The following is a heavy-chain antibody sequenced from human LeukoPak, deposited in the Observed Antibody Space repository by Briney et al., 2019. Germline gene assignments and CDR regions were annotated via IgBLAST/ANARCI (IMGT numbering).Heavy chain of an antibody. Sequence: SAKVSCKASGGTFSSYAISRVRQAPGQGLEWMGGFIPIFVTANHAQKFQGRVTMTGDESTSTAYMELSSLRSEDTAVYYCASGGGRLYYYYYYYYMDVWGKGTTVTVSS. V-gene: IGHV1-69*01. CDR1: GGTFSSYA. CDR3: ASGGGRLYYYYYYYYMDV. CDR2: FIPIFVTA. D-gene: IGHD2-15*01. J-gene: IGHJ6*03.